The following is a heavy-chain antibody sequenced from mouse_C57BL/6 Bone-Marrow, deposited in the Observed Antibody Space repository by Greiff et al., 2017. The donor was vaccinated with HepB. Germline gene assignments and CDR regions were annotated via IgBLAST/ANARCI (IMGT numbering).Heavy chain of an antibody. Sequence: EVKLMESGGGLVQPKGSLKLSCAASGFSFNTYAMNWVRQAPGKGLEWVARIRSKSNNYATYYADSVKDRFTISRDDSESMLYLQMNNLKTEDTAMYYCVGHGGYGSSPVAYWGQGTLVTVSA. V-gene: IGHV10-1*01. D-gene: IGHD1-1*01. J-gene: IGHJ3*01. CDR1: GFSFNTYA. CDR3: VGHGGYGSSPVAY. CDR2: IRSKSNNYAT.